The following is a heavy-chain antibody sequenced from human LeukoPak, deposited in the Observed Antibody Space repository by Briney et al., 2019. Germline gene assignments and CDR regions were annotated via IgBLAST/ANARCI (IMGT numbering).Heavy chain of an antibody. CDR2: IYSGGST. V-gene: IGHV3-66*01. D-gene: IGHD3-16*02. CDR1: GFTFSSYS. CDR3: ARGYHDY. Sequence: GGSLRLSCAASGFTFSSYSMNWVRQAPWKGLEWASTIYSGGSTHYADSVQGRFTISRDNSKNTLYLQMNSLRAEDTAVYYCARGYHDYWGQGTLVTVSS. J-gene: IGHJ4*02.